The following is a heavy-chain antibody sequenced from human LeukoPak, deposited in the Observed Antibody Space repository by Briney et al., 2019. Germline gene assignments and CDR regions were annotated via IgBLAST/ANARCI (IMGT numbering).Heavy chain of an antibody. J-gene: IGHJ4*02. CDR3: ARGSNYYYDVTADYPRY. CDR1: GYTFTTYY. V-gene: IGHV1-46*01. CDR2: INPSGGTT. Sequence: GASVNVSCKTSGYTFTTYYIHWVRQAPGQGLEWLGIINPSGGTTTYAQKFQGRVTMTRDTSTSTVYMELNTLRSEDTAVYYCARGSNYYYDVTADYPRYWGQGTLVTVSS. D-gene: IGHD3-22*01.